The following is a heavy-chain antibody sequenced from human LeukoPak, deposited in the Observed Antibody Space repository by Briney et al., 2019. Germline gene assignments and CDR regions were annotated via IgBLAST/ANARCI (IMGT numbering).Heavy chain of an antibody. CDR3: ARGHQETGSGSYYPSAYYYYGMDV. CDR1: GFSCSSYD. V-gene: IGHV3-13*01. J-gene: IGHJ6*02. CDR2: IGTAGDT. D-gene: IGHD3-10*01. Sequence: GGSLRLSCAASGFSCSSYDMHWVRQATGKGLEWVSAIGTAGDTYYPGSVKGRFTISREYAKNSLYLQMNSLRAGDTAVYYCARGHQETGSGSYYPSAYYYYGMDVWGQGTTVTVSS.